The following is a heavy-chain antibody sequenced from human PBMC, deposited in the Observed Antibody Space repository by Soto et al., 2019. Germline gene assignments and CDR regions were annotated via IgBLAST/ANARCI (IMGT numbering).Heavy chain of an antibody. J-gene: IGHJ4*02. CDR3: AKKRRSGGDNWYFDS. CDR2: ISAFSDSI. Sequence: EVQLLESGGGLVQPGGSRRLSCAASGFIFSSYSMYWVRQAPGKGPEGVAGISAFSDSILYADSVEGRFTISRDNSKNTLYLQLNSLRADDTAVYFCAKKRRSGGDNWYFDSWGQGTLVTVSS. D-gene: IGHD2-21*02. V-gene: IGHV3-23*01. CDR1: GFIFSSYS.